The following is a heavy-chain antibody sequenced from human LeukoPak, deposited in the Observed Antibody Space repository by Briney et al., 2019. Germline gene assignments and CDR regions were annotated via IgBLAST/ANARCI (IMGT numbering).Heavy chain of an antibody. CDR3: AGSDSSGYYSPFDY. J-gene: IGHJ4*02. CDR2: INSDGSST. Sequence: GGSLRLSCAASGFTFSSYWMHWVRQAPGKGLVWVSRINSDGSSTSCADSVKGRFIISRDNAKNTLYLQMNSLRAEDTAVYYCAGSDSSGYYSPFDYWGQGTLVTVSS. V-gene: IGHV3-74*01. CDR1: GFTFSSYW. D-gene: IGHD3-22*01.